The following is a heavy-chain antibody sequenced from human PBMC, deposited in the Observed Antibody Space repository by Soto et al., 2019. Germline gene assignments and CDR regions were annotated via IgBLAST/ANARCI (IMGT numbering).Heavy chain of an antibody. CDR2: IYYSGST. CDR3: ARVAVAGPYNWFDP. Sequence: SETLSLTCTVSGGSISSGDYYWSWIRQPPGKGLEWIGYIYYSGSTYYNPSLKSRVTISVDTSKNQFSLKLSSVTAADTAVYYCARVAVAGPYNWFDPWGQGTLVTVSS. J-gene: IGHJ5*02. D-gene: IGHD6-19*01. V-gene: IGHV4-30-4*01. CDR1: GGSISSGDYY.